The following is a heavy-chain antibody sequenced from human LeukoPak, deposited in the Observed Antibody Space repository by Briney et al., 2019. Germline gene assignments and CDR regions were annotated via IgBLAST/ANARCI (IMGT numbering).Heavy chain of an antibody. J-gene: IGHJ4*02. CDR3: ASLRGTGLLDY. Sequence: GGSLRLSCAASGFTVSSNYMSWVRQAPGKGLEWVSVIYSGGSTYYADSVKGRFTISRDNSKNTLYLQMISLRAEDTAVYYCASLRGTGLLDYWGQGTLVTVSS. CDR2: IYSGGST. V-gene: IGHV3-53*01. D-gene: IGHD2-8*02. CDR1: GFTVSSNY.